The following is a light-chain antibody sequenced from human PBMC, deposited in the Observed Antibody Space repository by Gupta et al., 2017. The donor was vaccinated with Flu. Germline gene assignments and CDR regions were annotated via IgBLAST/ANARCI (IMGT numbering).Light chain of an antibody. CDR1: QSVSSD. Sequence: EIVMTPSPATLSVSPGERVTLSCRASQSVSSDLAWYHQKPGQAPRLLIYGASTRATGIPARFSGSGSGTEFTLTISSLQSEDFAVYYCQQYNNWPTITFGQGTRLEIK. CDR2: GAS. CDR3: QQYNNWPTIT. J-gene: IGKJ5*01. V-gene: IGKV3-15*01.